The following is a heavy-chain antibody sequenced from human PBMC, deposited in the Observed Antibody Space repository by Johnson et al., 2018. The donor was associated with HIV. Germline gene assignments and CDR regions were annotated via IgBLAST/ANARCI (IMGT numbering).Heavy chain of an antibody. J-gene: IGHJ3*02. CDR2: DRYNEVNK. Sequence: QEKLVESGGGVVQPGGSLRLSCAASGFNFNTCGMHWVRQAPGKGLEWVAFDRYNEVNKFYADSVKGRLTISRDNSKNTLYLEMNSLRPEDTAVYYCVKERQLVRSFDIWGQGTMVTVSS. D-gene: IGHD6-6*01. V-gene: IGHV3-30*02. CDR1: GFNFNTCG. CDR3: VKERQLVRSFDI.